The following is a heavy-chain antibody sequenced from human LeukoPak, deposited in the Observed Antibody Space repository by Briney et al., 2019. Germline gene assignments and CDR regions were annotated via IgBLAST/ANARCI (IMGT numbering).Heavy chain of an antibody. V-gene: IGHV1-69*01. J-gene: IGHJ5*02. Sequence: SVKVSCKASGGTFSSYATSWVRQAPGQGLEWMGGIIPTFGTANYAQKFQGRVTITADESTSTAYMELSSLRSEDTAVYYCARQVVPAAMLPWFDPWGQGTLVTVSS. D-gene: IGHD2-2*01. CDR2: IIPTFGTA. CDR1: GGTFSSYA. CDR3: ARQVVPAAMLPWFDP.